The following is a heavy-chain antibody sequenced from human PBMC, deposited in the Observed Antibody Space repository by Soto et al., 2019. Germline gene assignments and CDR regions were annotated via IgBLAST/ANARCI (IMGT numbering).Heavy chain of an antibody. J-gene: IGHJ3*02. V-gene: IGHV1-58*01. CDR2: IVVGSGNT. CDR1: GFTFTSSA. CDR3: AAGDSSGYVSFDI. D-gene: IGHD3-22*01. Sequence: QMQLVQSGPEVKKPGTSVKVSCKASGFTFTSSAVQWVRQARGQRLEWIGWIVVGSGNTNYAQKFQERVTITRDMSTSTAYMELSNLRSEDTAVYYCAAGDSSGYVSFDIWGQGTMVTVSS.